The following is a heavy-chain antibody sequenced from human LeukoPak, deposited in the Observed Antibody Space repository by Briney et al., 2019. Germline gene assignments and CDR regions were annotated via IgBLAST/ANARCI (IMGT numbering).Heavy chain of an antibody. CDR2: ISSSSSYI. V-gene: IGHV3-21*01. Sequence: PGGSLRLSCVASGFTFSSYSMNWVRQAPGKGLEWVSSISSSSSYIYYADSVKGRFTISRDNAKNSLYLQMNSLRAEDTAVYYCARVFPRGAGAAAYPYYFDYWGQGTLVTVSS. D-gene: IGHD6-13*01. CDR1: GFTFSSYS. CDR3: ARVFPRGAGAAAYPYYFDY. J-gene: IGHJ4*02.